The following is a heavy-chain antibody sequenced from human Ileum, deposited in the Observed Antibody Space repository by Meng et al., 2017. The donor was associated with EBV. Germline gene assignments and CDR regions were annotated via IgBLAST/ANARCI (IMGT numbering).Heavy chain of an antibody. CDR3: ARGAYRGTVTTPSGN. CDR2: INAGNGPT. Sequence: HDQLVQSAAEGKKSGASVRRACKASAHDFTNYVMKCVRQAPGQMLEWMGWINAGNGPTKSSQKFQGKVRITRYASGSTAYMELSSRRSEDTALYYCARGAYRGTVTTPSGNWGQGTLVTVSS. J-gene: IGHJ4*02. V-gene: IGHV1-3*01. D-gene: IGHD4-17*01. CDR1: AHDFTNYV.